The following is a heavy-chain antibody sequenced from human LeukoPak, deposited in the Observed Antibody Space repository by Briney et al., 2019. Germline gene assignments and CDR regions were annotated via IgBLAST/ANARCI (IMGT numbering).Heavy chain of an antibody. J-gene: IGHJ3*02. CDR2: IHTSGTT. CDR1: GGSISSGSYY. Sequence: PSETLSLTCTVSGGSISSGSYYWSWIRQSAGKGLEWIGRIHTSGTTNSNPSLKSRVTISVDTSKNQFSLKLSSVTAADTAVYYCAREYYDSNKAPAFDIWGQGTMVTVS. D-gene: IGHD3-22*01. CDR3: AREYYDSNKAPAFDI. V-gene: IGHV4-61*02.